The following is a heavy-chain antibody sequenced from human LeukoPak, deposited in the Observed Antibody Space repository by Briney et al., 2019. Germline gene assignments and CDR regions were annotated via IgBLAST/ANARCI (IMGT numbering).Heavy chain of an antibody. Sequence: SETLSLTCTVSGGSISSYYWSWIRQPPGKGLEWIGSMHHSGSTYSNPSLKSRVTISVDTSKNQFSLKLSSVTAADTAVYYCARDAVNDVDTAMAVNFDYWGQGTLVTVSS. V-gene: IGHV4-59*12. CDR2: MHHSGST. CDR3: ARDAVNDVDTAMAVNFDY. CDR1: GGSISSYY. J-gene: IGHJ4*02. D-gene: IGHD5-18*01.